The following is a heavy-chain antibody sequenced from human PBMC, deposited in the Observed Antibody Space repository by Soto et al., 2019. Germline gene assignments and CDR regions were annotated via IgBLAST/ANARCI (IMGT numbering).Heavy chain of an antibody. Sequence: LRLSCSASGFAFSSYAMHWVRQTPGKGLEYVSAISPQGGSTYYADSVKGRFTISRDDSKNTVYLQMSSLRPDDTAVYYCVNMMIARGAFDFWGQGTLVTAPQ. J-gene: IGHJ4*02. V-gene: IGHV3-64D*06. CDR2: ISPQGGST. CDR1: GFAFSSYA. CDR3: VNMMIARGAFDF. D-gene: IGHD2-21*01.